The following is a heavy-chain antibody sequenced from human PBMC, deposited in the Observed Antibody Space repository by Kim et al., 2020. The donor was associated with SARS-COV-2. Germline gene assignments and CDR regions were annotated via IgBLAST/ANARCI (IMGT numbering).Heavy chain of an antibody. D-gene: IGHD6-19*01. CDR3: ATPTPGYSSGWDY. Sequence: NPALNSRVTMSVDTSKNQFSLKRSSVTAADTAVYYCATPTPGYSSGWDYWGQGTLVTVSS. J-gene: IGHJ4*02. V-gene: IGHV4-39*01.